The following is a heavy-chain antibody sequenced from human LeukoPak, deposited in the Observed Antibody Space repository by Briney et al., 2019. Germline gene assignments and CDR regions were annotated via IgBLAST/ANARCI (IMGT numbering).Heavy chain of an antibody. CDR3: ARDRRRIQLWFSDWFDP. D-gene: IGHD5-18*01. CDR2: INHSGST. V-gene: IGHV4-34*01. CDR1: GGSFSGYY. J-gene: IGHJ5*02. Sequence: SETLSLTCAVYGGSFSGYYWSWIRQPPGKGLEWIGEINHSGSTNYNPSLKSRVTISVDTSKNQFSLKLSSVTAADTAVYYCARDRRRIQLWFSDWFDPWGQGTLVTVSS.